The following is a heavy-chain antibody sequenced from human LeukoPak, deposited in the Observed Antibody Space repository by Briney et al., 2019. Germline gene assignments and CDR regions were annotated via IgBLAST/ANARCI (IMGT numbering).Heavy chain of an antibody. CDR1: GYTFTGYY. CDR3: ARGGAWIQLWLGDY. CDR2: INPNSGGT. D-gene: IGHD5-18*01. Sequence: ASVKVSCKASGYTFTGYYMHRVRQAPGQGLEWMGWINPNSGGTNYAQKFQRRVTMTRDTSISTGYMELSMLRFYDTAVYYCARGGAWIQLWLGDYWGQGTLVTVSS. V-gene: IGHV1-2*02. J-gene: IGHJ4*02.